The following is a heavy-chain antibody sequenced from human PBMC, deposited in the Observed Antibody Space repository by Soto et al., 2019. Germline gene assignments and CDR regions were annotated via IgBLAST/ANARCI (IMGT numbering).Heavy chain of an antibody. CDR1: GGSISSVTYY. CDR2: IFYSGTT. CDR3: ARNMVVTATDWYFDL. J-gene: IGHJ2*01. Sequence: LSLTCTVSGGSISSVTYYWGWIRQPPGKGLEWIGSIFYSGTTYYNPSLKSRVTISVDTSKNQFSLKLSSVTAADTAVYYCARNMVVTATDWYFDLWGRGTLVTVSS. D-gene: IGHD2-21*02. V-gene: IGHV4-39*01.